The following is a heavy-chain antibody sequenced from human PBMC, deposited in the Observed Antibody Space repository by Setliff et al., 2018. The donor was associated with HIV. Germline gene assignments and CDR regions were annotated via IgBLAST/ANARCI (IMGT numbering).Heavy chain of an antibody. CDR3: AREKNDYGGQNWLDP. V-gene: IGHV4-61*02. CDR1: GVSITSGGYF. J-gene: IGHJ5*02. CDR2: VYISGTT. Sequence: PSETLSLTCTVSGVSITSGGYFWSWIRQPAGKRLEWIGRVYISGTTHYNPSLKSRVTIKLDMSKGQLSLFLTSVTAADTAVYYCAREKNDYGGQNWLDPWGQGTQVTVTS. D-gene: IGHD4-17*01.